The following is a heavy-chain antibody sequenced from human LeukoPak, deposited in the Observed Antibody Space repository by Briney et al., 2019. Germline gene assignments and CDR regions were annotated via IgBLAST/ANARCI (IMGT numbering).Heavy chain of an antibody. CDR1: GGSITTHANY. Sequence: TPSETLSLTCTVSGGSITTHANYWAWIRQPPGRGLEWIGGVHYTGNTYSNTSLKSRVTMSVDTSKNQFSLNLSSVTAADTAVYYCARRSGVWYFDYWGRGILVTVSP. J-gene: IGHJ4*02. D-gene: IGHD3-3*01. V-gene: IGHV4-39*01. CDR2: VHYTGNT. CDR3: ARRSGVWYFDY.